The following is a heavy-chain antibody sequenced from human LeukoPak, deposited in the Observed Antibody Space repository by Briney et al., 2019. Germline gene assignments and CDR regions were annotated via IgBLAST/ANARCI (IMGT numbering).Heavy chain of an antibody. CDR2: ISSSGRTK. CDR1: GFTFSSYE. CDR3: ARYLVSGDSFFDDFLDL. D-gene: IGHD2-21*02. Sequence: GGSLRLSCAASGFTFSSYEMNWVRQAPGKGLEWVSYISSSGRTKYYADSVKGRFTISRDNARNSLFLHIHSLRAEDTAVYYCARYLVSGDSFFDDFLDLWGQGTLVTVSS. J-gene: IGHJ5*02. V-gene: IGHV3-48*03.